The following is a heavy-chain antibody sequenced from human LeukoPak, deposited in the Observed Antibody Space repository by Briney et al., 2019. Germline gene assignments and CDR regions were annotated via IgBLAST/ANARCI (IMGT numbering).Heavy chain of an antibody. CDR1: GFTFSDYW. J-gene: IGHJ4*02. Sequence: GGSLRLSCPASGFTFSDYWMHWVRQAPGKGLVWVSRIYADGSSTTYADSVKGRFTISRDNAKNTLYLQMNSLRAEDTAVYYCARGLPPDYWGQGTLVTVSS. V-gene: IGHV3-74*01. CDR2: IYADGSST. CDR3: ARGLPPDY.